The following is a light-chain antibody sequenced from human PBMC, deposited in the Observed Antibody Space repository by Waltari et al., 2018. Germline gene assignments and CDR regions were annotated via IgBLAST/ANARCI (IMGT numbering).Light chain of an antibody. CDR3: SSYAGSNNLI. Sequence: QSALTQPPSASGSPGQSVTISCTGTSSDVGGYNYVSWYQQHPGKAPKHMIYEVSKRPARVPDRFSCSKSGNTASLTVSGLQAEDEADYYCSSYAGSNNLIFGGGTKLTVL. J-gene: IGLJ2*01. V-gene: IGLV2-8*01. CDR2: EVS. CDR1: SSDVGGYNY.